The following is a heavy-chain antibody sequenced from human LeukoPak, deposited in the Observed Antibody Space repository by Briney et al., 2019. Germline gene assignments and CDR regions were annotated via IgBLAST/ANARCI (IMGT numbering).Heavy chain of an antibody. D-gene: IGHD1-26*01. V-gene: IGHV3-30*04. CDR2: ISYDGSNK. Sequence: PGGSLRLSCADSGFTFSSYAIHWARQAPGKGLEWVAVISYDGSNKYYADSVKGRFTISRDNSKNTLYLQMNSLRAEDTAVYYCAEGAYYFDYWGQGTLVTVSS. CDR1: GFTFSSYA. CDR3: AEGAYYFDY. J-gene: IGHJ4*02.